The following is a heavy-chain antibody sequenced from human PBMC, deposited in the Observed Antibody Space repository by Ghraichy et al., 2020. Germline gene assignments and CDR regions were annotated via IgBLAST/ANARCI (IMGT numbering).Heavy chain of an antibody. CDR3: ARGITIFGVDDPNWFDP. V-gene: IGHV1-8*01. CDR2: MNPNSGNT. Sequence: ASVKVSCKASGYTFTSYDINWVRQATGQGLEWMGWMNPNSGNTGYAQKFQGRVTMTRNTSISTAYMELSSLRSEDTAVYYCARGITIFGVDDPNWFDPWGQGTLVTVSS. CDR1: GYTFTSYD. D-gene: IGHD3-3*01. J-gene: IGHJ5*02.